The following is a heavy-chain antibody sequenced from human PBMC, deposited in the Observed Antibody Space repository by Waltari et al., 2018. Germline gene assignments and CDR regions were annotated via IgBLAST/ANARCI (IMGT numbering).Heavy chain of an antibody. CDR1: GFTFSDYW. CDR2: IKPDGSDK. CDR3: GRSYGWAFDM. D-gene: IGHD3-10*01. V-gene: IGHV3-7*02. Sequence: EVQLVESGGGLVQPGGSLRLSCAASGFTFSDYWMNWVRQAPGRGLEWVGSIKPDGSDKYYVEYVKGRFSISRDNAKNSLYLQMNSLRAEDTAVYYCGRSYGWAFDMSGQGTMVIVSS. J-gene: IGHJ3*02.